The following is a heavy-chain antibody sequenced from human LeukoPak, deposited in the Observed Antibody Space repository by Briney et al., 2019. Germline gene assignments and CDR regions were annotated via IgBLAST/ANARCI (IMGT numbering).Heavy chain of an antibody. Sequence: TSGTLSLTCAVSGGSISSSNWGSGVRQPPGRGREWIGEIYHSGSTNYNPSLKSRVTISVDKSKSQFSLKLNSVPAADTAVYYCASSSGGSRYSNYWGQGTLVTV. D-gene: IGHD2-15*01. CDR2: IYHSGST. CDR3: ASSSGGSRYSNY. CDR1: GGSISSSNW. V-gene: IGHV4-4*02. J-gene: IGHJ4*02.